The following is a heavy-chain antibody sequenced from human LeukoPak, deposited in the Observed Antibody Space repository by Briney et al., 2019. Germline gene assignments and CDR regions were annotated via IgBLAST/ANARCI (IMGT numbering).Heavy chain of an antibody. J-gene: IGHJ4*02. CDR3: ARHSGYALSYFDY. CDR2: ISYDGSNK. V-gene: IGHV3-30*03. D-gene: IGHD5-12*01. Sequence: GRSLRLSCVASGFTFSSYGMYWGRQAPGKGLEWVAVISYDGSNKYYADSVKGRFTISRDNSKNTLYLQMNSLRAEDTAVYYSARHSGYALSYFDYWGQGTLVTVSS. CDR1: GFTFSSYG.